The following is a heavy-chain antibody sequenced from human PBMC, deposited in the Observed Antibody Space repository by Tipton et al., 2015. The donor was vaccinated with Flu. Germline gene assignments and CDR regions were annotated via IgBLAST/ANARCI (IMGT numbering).Heavy chain of an antibody. V-gene: IGHV4-38-2*01. Sequence: TLSLTCAVPDSSISSGYYWGWFRLPPGKGLEWIGTIYHSGSTYYSPSLKSRVTISIDTSKNQFPLKLSSVTAADTAVYYCARPSDTTMAHEDAFDIWGQGTMVTVSS. CDR2: IYHSGST. CDR3: ARPSDTTMAHEDAFDI. J-gene: IGHJ3*02. D-gene: IGHD5-18*01. CDR1: DSSISSGYY.